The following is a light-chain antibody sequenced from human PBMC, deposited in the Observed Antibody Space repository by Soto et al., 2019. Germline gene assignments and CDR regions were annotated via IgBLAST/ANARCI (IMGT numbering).Light chain of an antibody. CDR3: ISYTTSSTCV. CDR1: SSDVGNYNY. V-gene: IGLV2-14*01. CDR2: DVT. Sequence: QSALTQPASVSGSPGQSITISCTGTSSDVGNYNYVSWYQQHPGKAPKLVTYDVTNRPSGVSNRFSGSKSGNTASLTISGLQAEDEADYYCISYTTSSTCVFGAGTKLTVL. J-gene: IGLJ3*02.